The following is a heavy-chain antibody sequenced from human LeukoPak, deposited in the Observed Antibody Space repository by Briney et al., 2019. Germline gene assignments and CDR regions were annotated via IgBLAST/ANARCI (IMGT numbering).Heavy chain of an antibody. D-gene: IGHD3-16*01. Sequence: GGSLRLSCVVSEFILSSYEMNWVRQAPGKGLECVSYISTTGSIIYYADSVKGRFTISRANAKNSLYLQMNSLRAEDTAVYYCARGGGGGYYFDYWGQGTLVTVSS. J-gene: IGHJ4*02. CDR2: ISTTGSII. CDR3: ARGGGGGYYFDY. V-gene: IGHV3-48*03. CDR1: EFILSSYE.